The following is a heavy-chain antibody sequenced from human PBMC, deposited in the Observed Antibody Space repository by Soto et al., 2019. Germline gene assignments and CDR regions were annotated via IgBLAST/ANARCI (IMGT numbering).Heavy chain of an antibody. CDR2: IYYSGST. Sequence: PSETLSLTCTVSGGSISSSSYYWGWIRQPPGKGLEWIGSIYYSGSTYYNPSLKSRVTISVDTSKNQFSLKLSSVTAADTAVYYCARHVLAARPTGVFDYWGQGTLVTVSS. J-gene: IGHJ4*02. V-gene: IGHV4-39*01. CDR1: GGSISSSSYY. D-gene: IGHD6-6*01. CDR3: ARHVLAARPTGVFDY.